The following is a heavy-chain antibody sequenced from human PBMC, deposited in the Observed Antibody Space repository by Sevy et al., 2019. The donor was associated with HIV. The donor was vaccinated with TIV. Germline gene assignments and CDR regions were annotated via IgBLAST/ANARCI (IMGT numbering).Heavy chain of an antibody. D-gene: IGHD6-13*01. J-gene: IGHJ5*02. Sequence: ASVKVSCKASGYTFTSYGISWVRQAPGQGLEWMGWISAYNGNTNYAQKLQGRVTMTKDTSTSTAYMELRSLRSDDTAVYYCARSRIEAADDANWFDPWGQGTLVTVSS. CDR1: GYTFTSYG. CDR3: ARSRIEAADDANWFDP. CDR2: ISAYNGNT. V-gene: IGHV1-18*01.